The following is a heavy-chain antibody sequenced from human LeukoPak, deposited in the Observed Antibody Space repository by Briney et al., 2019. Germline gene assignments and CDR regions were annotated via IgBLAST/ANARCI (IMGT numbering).Heavy chain of an antibody. D-gene: IGHD6-13*01. CDR3: ATVHSSSWYFAIDY. V-gene: IGHV1-69-2*01. J-gene: IGHJ4*02. Sequence: ASVKISCKVSGYTFTDYYMHWVQQAPGKGLEWMGLVDPEDGETIYAEKFQGRVTITADTSTDTAYMELSSLRSEDTAVYYCATVHSSSWYFAIDYRGQGTLVTVSS. CDR1: GYTFTDYY. CDR2: VDPEDGET.